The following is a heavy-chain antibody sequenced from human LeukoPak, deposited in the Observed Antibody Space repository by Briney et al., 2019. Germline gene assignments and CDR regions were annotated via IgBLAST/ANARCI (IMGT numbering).Heavy chain of an antibody. J-gene: IGHJ4*02. CDR1: GGSISSSSYY. CDR3: ASFRAAAGNFDY. D-gene: IGHD6-13*01. Sequence: PSETLSLTCTVSGGSISSSSYYWGWIRQPPGKGLEWIGSIYYSGSTYYNPSLKSRVTISVDTSKNQFSLKLSSVTAADTAVYYCASFRAAAGNFDYWGQGTLVTVSS. CDR2: IYYSGST. V-gene: IGHV4-39*01.